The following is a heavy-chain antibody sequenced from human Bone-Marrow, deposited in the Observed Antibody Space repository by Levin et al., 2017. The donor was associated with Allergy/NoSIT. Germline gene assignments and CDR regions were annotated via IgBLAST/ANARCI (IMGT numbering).Heavy chain of an antibody. J-gene: IGHJ6*02. Sequence: PSETLSLTCTVSGDSITNYYWSWVRRPAGKGLEWIGRFYKRDTANYNPSLRSRVTMSVDTSKNQFSLQLTSVTAADTALYYCVRDGAPTTSGRDHRSGNYYGLDVWGQGTTVTVSS. V-gene: IGHV4-4*07. CDR2: FYKRDTA. CDR1: GDSITNYY. D-gene: IGHD1-26*01. CDR3: VRDGAPTTSGRDHRSGNYYGLDV.